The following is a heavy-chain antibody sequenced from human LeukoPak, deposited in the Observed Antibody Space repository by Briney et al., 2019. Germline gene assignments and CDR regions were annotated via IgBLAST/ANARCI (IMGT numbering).Heavy chain of an antibody. CDR3: ARDGNPYSSGWFPPDY. D-gene: IGHD6-19*01. CDR2: INDDGRYT. Sequence: PGGSLRLSCAASGFTFSGYWMHWVRQVPGKGLVWVSRINDDGRYTVYADSVKGRFTISRDNSKNTLYLQVNSLRAEDTALYYCARDGNPYSSGWFPPDYWGQGTLVTVSS. CDR1: GFTFSGYW. V-gene: IGHV3-74*01. J-gene: IGHJ4*02.